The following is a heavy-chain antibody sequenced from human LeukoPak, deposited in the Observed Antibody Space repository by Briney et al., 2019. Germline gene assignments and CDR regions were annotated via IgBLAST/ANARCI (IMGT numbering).Heavy chain of an antibody. CDR1: GFTFSSYA. CDR2: ISGSGGST. CDR3: AKLSSSSWYLNWFDP. J-gene: IGHJ5*02. Sequence: GGSLRLSCAASGFTFSSYAMSWVRQAPGKGLEWVSAISGSGGSTYYADPVKGRFTISRDNSKNTLYLQMNSLRAEDTAVYYCAKLSSSSWYLNWFDPWGQGTLVTVSS. V-gene: IGHV3-23*01. D-gene: IGHD6-13*01.